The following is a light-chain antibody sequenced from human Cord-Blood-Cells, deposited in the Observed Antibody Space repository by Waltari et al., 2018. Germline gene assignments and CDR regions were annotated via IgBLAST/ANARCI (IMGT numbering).Light chain of an antibody. CDR2: AAS. J-gene: IGKJ1*01. V-gene: IGKV1-39*01. CDR3: QQSYSTPRT. Sequence: DIQMTHTQSSPAPRLGARVTITCRASQSISSYLNWYQQKPGKAPKLLIYAASSLQSGVPSRFSGSGSGTDFTLTSSSLQPEDFATYYCQQSYSTPRTFGQGTKVEIK. CDR1: QSISSY.